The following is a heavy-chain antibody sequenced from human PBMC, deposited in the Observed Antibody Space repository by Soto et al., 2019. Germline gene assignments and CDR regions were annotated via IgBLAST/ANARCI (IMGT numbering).Heavy chain of an antibody. D-gene: IGHD3-22*01. CDR3: AKDMSSGYYYGSLDY. CDR1: GFTFSSYA. Sequence: GGSLRLSCAASGFTFSSYAMSWVRQAPGKGLEWVSAISGSGGSTHYAEGRFSISRDNSKNTLYLQMNSLRAEDTALYYCAKDMSSGYYYGSLDYWGQGTLVTVSS. V-gene: IGHV3-23*01. J-gene: IGHJ4*02. CDR2: ISGSGGST.